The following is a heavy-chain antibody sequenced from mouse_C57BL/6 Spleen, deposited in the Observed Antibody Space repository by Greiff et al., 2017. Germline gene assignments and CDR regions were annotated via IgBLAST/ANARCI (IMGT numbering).Heavy chain of an antibody. D-gene: IGHD2-10*01. CDR1: GYTFTSYG. V-gene: IGHV1-81*01. CDR2: IYPRSGNT. Sequence: VQLQQSGAELARPGASVKLSCKASGYTFTSYGISWVKQRTGQGLEWIGEIYPRSGNTYYNEKFKGKATLTADKSSSTAYMELRSLTSEDSAVYFCARTSYGNYSYYAMDYWGQGTSVTVSS. J-gene: IGHJ4*01. CDR3: ARTSYGNYSYYAMDY.